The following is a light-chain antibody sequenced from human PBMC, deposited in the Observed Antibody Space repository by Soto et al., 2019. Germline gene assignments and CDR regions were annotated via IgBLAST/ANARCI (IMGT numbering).Light chain of an antibody. V-gene: IGKV1-17*01. J-gene: IGKJ1*01. CDR1: QGIRND. CDR3: QQYNSYRT. CDR2: DAS. Sequence: DIQMTQSPSSVSASLGDRVTMTCRASQGIRNDLGWYQQKPGKAPKRLIYDASSLESGVPSRFSGSGSGTEFTLTISSLQPDDFATYYCQQYNSYRTFGQGTKVE.